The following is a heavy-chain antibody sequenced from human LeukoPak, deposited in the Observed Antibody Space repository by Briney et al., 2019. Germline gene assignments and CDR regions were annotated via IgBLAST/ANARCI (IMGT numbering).Heavy chain of an antibody. D-gene: IGHD5-12*01. Sequence: ASVKVSCKASGYTFTSYDINWVRQATGQGLEWMGWMNPNSGNTGYALKFQGRVTMTRNTSISTAYMELSSLRSEDTAVYYCARGWYSGYDSSAWGQGTLVTVSS. CDR1: GYTFTSYD. J-gene: IGHJ4*02. CDR2: MNPNSGNT. CDR3: ARGWYSGYDSSA. V-gene: IGHV1-8*01.